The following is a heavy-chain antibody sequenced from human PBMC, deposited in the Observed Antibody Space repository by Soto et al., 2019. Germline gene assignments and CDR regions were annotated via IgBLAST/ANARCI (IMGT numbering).Heavy chain of an antibody. CDR2: IKEDGSEK. Sequence: EVQLVESGGGLVQPGGSLRLSCAASGFTFSSYWMHWVRQAPEKGLEWVANIKEDGSEKYYVDSVKGRFTISRDNAKNSLYLQMNSLRVEDTAVYYCVRGAGWIFDYWGQGTLVTVSS. V-gene: IGHV3-7*03. CDR3: VRGAGWIFDY. J-gene: IGHJ4*02. CDR1: GFTFSSYW. D-gene: IGHD2-2*03.